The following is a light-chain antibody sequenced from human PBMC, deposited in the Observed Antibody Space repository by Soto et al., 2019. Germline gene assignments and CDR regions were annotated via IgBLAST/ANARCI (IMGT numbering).Light chain of an antibody. V-gene: IGKV1-39*01. CDR1: QGISTY. CDR2: TAS. Sequence: IQMTQSPSSLSASVVDRLTITCRASQGISTYLNWYQQKPGKAPKLLIYTASTLQSGVPSRFSGSGSETDFTLTISSLQPEDFATYSCQQNYSATWTFGQGTKVDIK. J-gene: IGKJ1*01. CDR3: QQNYSATWT.